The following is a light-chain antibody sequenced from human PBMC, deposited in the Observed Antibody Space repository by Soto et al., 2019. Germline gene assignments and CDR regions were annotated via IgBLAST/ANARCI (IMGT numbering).Light chain of an antibody. CDR2: GAS. V-gene: IGKV3-15*01. J-gene: IGKJ1*01. CDR3: QQYNNWLPWT. Sequence: EIVMTQSPATLSVSPGERATLSCRASQSVSSNLAWYQQKPGQAPRLLIYGASTRATGIPARFSGSGSGTEFTLTISSLQSEDFAVYYCQQYNNWLPWTFGQGTKVAIK. CDR1: QSVSSN.